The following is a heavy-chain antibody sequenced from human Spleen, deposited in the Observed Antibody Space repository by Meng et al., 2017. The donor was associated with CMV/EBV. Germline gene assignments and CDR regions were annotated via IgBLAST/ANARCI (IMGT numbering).Heavy chain of an antibody. CDR1: GGSISSSGYY. V-gene: IGHV4-39*01. J-gene: IGHJ5*02. CDR2: IRYSGTT. CDR3: ASSAARPGYKFDP. Sequence: GSLRLSCTVSGGSISSSGYYWAWIRLSPGKGLEWIGSIRYSGTTHYNPSLRSRVTMSVDTSKNQFSLSLRSVTAADTAVYYCASSAARPGYKFDPWGQGTLVTVSS. D-gene: IGHD6-6*01.